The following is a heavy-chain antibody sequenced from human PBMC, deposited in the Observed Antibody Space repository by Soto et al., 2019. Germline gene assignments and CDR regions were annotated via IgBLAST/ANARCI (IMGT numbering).Heavy chain of an antibody. Sequence: QVQLVQSGAEVKKPGSSVRVSCKTSGGPFSTYAISWVRQAPGQGLEWMGGIIPFFGTANHAQKFRGRVTITADKSTDTVYMELSSLTSDDTAVYYCARSGLTAALNNWLDPWGQGTLVTVSS. D-gene: IGHD2-15*01. V-gene: IGHV1-69*06. J-gene: IGHJ5*02. CDR2: IIPFFGTA. CDR1: GGPFSTYA. CDR3: ARSGLTAALNNWLDP.